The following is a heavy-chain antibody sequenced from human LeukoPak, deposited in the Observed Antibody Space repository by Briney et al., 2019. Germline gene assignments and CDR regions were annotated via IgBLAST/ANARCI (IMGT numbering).Heavy chain of an antibody. CDR2: IYYIRST. J-gene: IGHJ4*02. V-gene: IGHV4-59*01. CDR1: GGSISSYY. D-gene: IGHD3-9*01. Sequence: PSETLSLTCTVSGGSISSYYWSCIRQPPRKGLEWIGYIYYIRSTHYNPSLKSRVTISVDTSKNQFSLKLSSVTAADTAVYYCARVRYSDVLTGYYGDGYFDYWGQGTLVTVSS. CDR3: ARVRYSDVLTGYYGDGYFDY.